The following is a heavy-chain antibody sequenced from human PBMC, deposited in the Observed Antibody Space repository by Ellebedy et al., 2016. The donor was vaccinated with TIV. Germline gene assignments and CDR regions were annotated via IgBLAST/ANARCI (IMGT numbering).Heavy chain of an antibody. V-gene: IGHV3-7*04. CDR3: ARGQGWIDY. CDR2: IHEDGSEK. D-gene: IGHD6-19*01. J-gene: IGHJ4*02. CDR1: GFTFSGYW. Sequence: GGSLRLSXAASGFTFSGYWMSWFRQAPGKGLEWVANIHEDGSEKYYVDSVKGRFIISRDNTKKSLSLQMNSLRAEYTAVYYCARGQGWIDYWGQGTLVTVSS.